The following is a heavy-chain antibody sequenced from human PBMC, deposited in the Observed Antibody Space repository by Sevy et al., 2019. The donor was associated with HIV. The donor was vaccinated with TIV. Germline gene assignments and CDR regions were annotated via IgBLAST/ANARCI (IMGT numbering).Heavy chain of an antibody. D-gene: IGHD3-22*01. J-gene: IGHJ4*02. CDR2: IKSKIDGETT. CDR1: GFTFSNAW. Sequence: GESLKISCAVSGFTFSNAWMNWVRQAPGTGLQWVGLIKSKIDGETTDYVAPVKGRFTISRHDSTNTLYLQMNSLKTEDKGVYYCATAPGYYDSAPFDYWGPGTLVTVSS. V-gene: IGHV3-15*01. CDR3: ATAPGYYDSAPFDY.